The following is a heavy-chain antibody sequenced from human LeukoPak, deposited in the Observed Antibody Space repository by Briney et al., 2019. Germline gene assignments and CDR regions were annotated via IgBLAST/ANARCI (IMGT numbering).Heavy chain of an antibody. J-gene: IGHJ3*02. D-gene: IGHD3-3*01. CDR3: ARVGLSDFWSGYYDAFDI. V-gene: IGHV1-69*05. CDR1: GGTFSSYA. Sequence: SVKVSCKASGGTFSSYAISWVRQAPGQGLEWMGRIIPIFGTANYAQKFQGRVTITTDESTSTAYMELSSLRSEDTAVYYCARVGLSDFWSGYYDAFDIWGQGTMVTVSS. CDR2: IIPIFGTA.